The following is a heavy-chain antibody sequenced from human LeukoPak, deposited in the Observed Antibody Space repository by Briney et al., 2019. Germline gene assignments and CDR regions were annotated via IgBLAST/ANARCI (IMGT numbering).Heavy chain of an antibody. CDR2: IYYSGST. V-gene: IGHV4-30-4*08. CDR3: ARWTGLSDAFDI. CDR1: GGSISSGDYY. D-gene: IGHD3/OR15-3a*01. J-gene: IGHJ3*02. Sequence: SQTLSLTCTVSGGSISSGDYYWSWIRQPPGKGLEWIGYIYYSGSTYYNPSLKSRVTISVDTSKNQFSLKLSSVTAADTAVYYCARWTGLSDAFDIWGQGTMDTVSS.